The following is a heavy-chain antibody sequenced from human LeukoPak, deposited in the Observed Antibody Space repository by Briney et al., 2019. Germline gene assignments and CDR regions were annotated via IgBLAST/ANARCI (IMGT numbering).Heavy chain of an antibody. J-gene: IGHJ4*02. V-gene: IGHV3-23*01. D-gene: IGHD6-13*01. Sequence: GGSLRLFCAASGLTFSSYAMSWVRLAPGNGLESVPVISDSGGSTDYADSVKGRFTISRDNSKNTLYLQISSLRAEDTAVYYCAKAGRAAPDFDYFDCWGQGTLVTVSS. CDR1: GLTFSSYA. CDR2: ISDSGGST. CDR3: AKAGRAAPDFDYFDC.